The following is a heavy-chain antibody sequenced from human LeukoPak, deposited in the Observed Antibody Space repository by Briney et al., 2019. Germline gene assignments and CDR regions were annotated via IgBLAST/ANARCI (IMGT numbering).Heavy chain of an antibody. J-gene: IGHJ4*02. Sequence: SETLSLTCTVSGGSISSGRDYWAWIRQPPGKGLEWIGSFHYTGGTYYNPSLQSRVSISVDTSQNQFSLNLSSVTAADTAVYYCSGNPPYYDSVWGSYRGGYFDYWGQGNLVTVSS. CDR2: FHYTGGT. D-gene: IGHD3-16*02. CDR3: SGNPPYYDSVWGSYRGGYFDY. V-gene: IGHV4-39*07. CDR1: GGSISSGRDY.